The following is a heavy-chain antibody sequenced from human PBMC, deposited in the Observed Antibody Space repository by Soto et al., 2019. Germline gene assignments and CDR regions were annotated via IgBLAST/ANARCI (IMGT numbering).Heavy chain of an antibody. Sequence: GGSLRLSCVASGFTFSNAWMSWVRQAPGKGLEWVGRIKSKTDGGTTDYAAPVKGRFTISRDDSKNTLYLQMNSLKTEDTAVYYCTTCRVWFGELLPRGDYYMDVWGKGTTVTVSS. D-gene: IGHD3-10*01. CDR2: IKSKTDGGTT. J-gene: IGHJ6*03. V-gene: IGHV3-15*01. CDR1: GFTFSNAW. CDR3: TTCRVWFGELLPRGDYYMDV.